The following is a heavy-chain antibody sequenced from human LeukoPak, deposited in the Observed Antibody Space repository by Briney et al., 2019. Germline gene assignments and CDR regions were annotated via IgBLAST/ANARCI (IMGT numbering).Heavy chain of an antibody. CDR3: AREPYGTWYFDL. CDR1: GYTFTGYY. V-gene: IGHV1-2*02. J-gene: IGHJ2*01. D-gene: IGHD3-10*01. Sequence: ASVKVSCKPSGYTFTGYYMHWVRQAPGQGLEWMGWINPNSGGTNYAQKFQGRVTMTRDTSISTAYMELSRLRSDDTAVYYCAREPYGTWYFDLWGRGTLVTVSS. CDR2: INPNSGGT.